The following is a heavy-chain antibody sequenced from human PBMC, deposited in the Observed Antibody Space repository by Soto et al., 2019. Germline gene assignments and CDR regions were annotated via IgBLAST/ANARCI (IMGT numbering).Heavy chain of an antibody. CDR2: ISAYNGNT. CDR1: GYTFTSYG. Sequence: QVQLVQSGAEVKKPGASVKVSCKASGYTFTSYGISWVRQAPGQGLEWMGWISAYNGNTNYAQKLQGRVNMTTDTSTRTAYMELRRLRSDDTAVYYCLRDLIEEVRYQSDWFDLWGQGNLVTDSS. J-gene: IGHJ5*02. V-gene: IGHV1-18*01. CDR3: LRDLIEEVRYQSDWFDL. D-gene: IGHD3-9*01.